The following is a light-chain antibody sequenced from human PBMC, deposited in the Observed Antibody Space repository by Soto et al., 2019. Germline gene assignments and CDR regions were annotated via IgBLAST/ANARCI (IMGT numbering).Light chain of an antibody. J-gene: IGLJ2*01. CDR1: DSNIGTNT. Sequence: QSVLTQPPSASGTPGQRVTLSCSGSDSNIGTNTVYWYQQLPETAPKLLIHSDNERPSGVPDRFSGANSGTSASLVIRGLQSEDEADFYCSAWDDSLNGPVFGGGTKLTVL. CDR2: SDN. V-gene: IGLV1-44*01. CDR3: SAWDDSLNGPV.